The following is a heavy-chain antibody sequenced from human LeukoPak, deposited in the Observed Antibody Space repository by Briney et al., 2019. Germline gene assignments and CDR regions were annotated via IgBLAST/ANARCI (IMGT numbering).Heavy chain of an antibody. V-gene: IGHV4-59*01. D-gene: IGHD5-12*01. CDR2: IFHSGST. CDR3: ARGERAGRYDSPPDY. CDR1: GFTFSTYS. Sequence: GSLRLSCAASGFTFSTYSMHWIRQSPGKGLEWIGYIFHSGSTTYNPSLKSRVTISVYRSQNQFSLRLSSVTAADTAVYYCARGERAGRYDSPPDYWGQGTLVTVSS. J-gene: IGHJ4*02.